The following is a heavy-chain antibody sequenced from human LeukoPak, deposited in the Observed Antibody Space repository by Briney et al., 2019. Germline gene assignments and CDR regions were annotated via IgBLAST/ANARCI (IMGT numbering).Heavy chain of an antibody. V-gene: IGHV4-39*01. D-gene: IGHD5-12*01. Sequence: PSETLSLTCTVSGGSISSTSYYWGWIRQPPGKGLEWIGSIYCSGSTYYNPSLKSRVTISVDTSKNQFSLTLSSVTAADSAVYYCARSKGGYSGYHLFDYWGQGTLVTVSS. CDR3: ARSKGGYSGYHLFDY. J-gene: IGHJ4*02. CDR2: IYCSGST. CDR1: GGSISSTSYY.